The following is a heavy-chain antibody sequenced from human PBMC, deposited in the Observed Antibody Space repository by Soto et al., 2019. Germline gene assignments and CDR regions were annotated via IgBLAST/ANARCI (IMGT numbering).Heavy chain of an antibody. D-gene: IGHD3-22*01. CDR2: IYYSGST. J-gene: IGHJ5*02. CDR1: GGSISSYY. CDR3: ARVAPAGRYYESSGYYPVPLGWFDP. Sequence: SETLSLPCTVSGGSISSYYWSWIRQPPGKGLEWIGYIYYSGSTTYNPSLKSRVTISVDPSKNQFSLKLSSVTAADTAVYYCARVAPAGRYYESSGYYPVPLGWFDPWGQGTLVTVSS. V-gene: IGHV4-59*01.